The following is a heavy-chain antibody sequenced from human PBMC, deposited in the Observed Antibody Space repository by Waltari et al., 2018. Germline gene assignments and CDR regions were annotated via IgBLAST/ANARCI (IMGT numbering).Heavy chain of an antibody. J-gene: IGHJ4*02. D-gene: IGHD6-6*01. CDR1: GGSISSYY. CDR2: IYPSGST. CDR3: ARETIERGSSGPQFDY. V-gene: IGHV4-4*07. Sequence: QVHLQESGPGLVKPSETLSLTCTVSGGSISSYYWRWIRPPAGKGLEWIGRIYPSGSTNYNPALKRRVTMSVDTSKNQFSLKLSSVTAADTAVYYCARETIERGSSGPQFDYWGQGTLVTVSS.